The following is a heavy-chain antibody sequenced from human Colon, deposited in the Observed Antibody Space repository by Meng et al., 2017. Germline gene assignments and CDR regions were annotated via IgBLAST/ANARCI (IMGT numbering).Heavy chain of an antibody. V-gene: IGHV4-34*01. CDR3: ARVDFPGDFRDSSGLGL. CDR2: INHGGGT. J-gene: IGHJ4*02. CDR1: GGSFTDFY. D-gene: IGHD3-22*01. Sequence: QVWSKEGGARLLGPSETLSRTCTFYGGSFTDFYWSGVRQSPERGLEWIGEINHGGGTNYNPSLSSRVTISLDTSKNQFFLKMNSVTAADTAVYYCARVDFPGDFRDSSGLGLWGQGTLVTVSS.